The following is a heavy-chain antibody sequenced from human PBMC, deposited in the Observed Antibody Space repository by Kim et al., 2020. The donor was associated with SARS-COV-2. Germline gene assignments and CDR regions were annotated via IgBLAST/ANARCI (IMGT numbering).Heavy chain of an antibody. CDR1: GFTFSSYA. Sequence: GGSLRLSCAASGFTFSSYAMHWVRQAPGKGLEWVAVISYDGSNKYYSDSVKGRFTISRDNSKNTLYLQMNSLRAEDTAVYYCARGIKGELLPLSYYYYYMDVWGKGTTGTVSS. J-gene: IGHJ6*03. D-gene: IGHD1-26*01. V-gene: IGHV3-30-3*01. CDR3: ARGIKGELLPLSYYYYYMDV. CDR2: ISYDGSNK.